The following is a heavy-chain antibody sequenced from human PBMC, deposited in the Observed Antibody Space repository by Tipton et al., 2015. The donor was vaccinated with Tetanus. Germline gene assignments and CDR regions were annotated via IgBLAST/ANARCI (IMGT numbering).Heavy chain of an antibody. J-gene: IGHJ4*02. CDR2: ITGSSSYI. CDR3: ARDAGRRFDY. V-gene: IGHV3-21*01. Sequence: SLRLSCAASGFTFSSYSMNWVRQAPGKGLEWVSSITGSSSYIYYADSVKGRFTISRDNAKNSLYLQMNSLRAEDTAMYYCARDAGRRFDYWGQGTLVTVAS. D-gene: IGHD6-6*01. CDR1: GFTFSSYS.